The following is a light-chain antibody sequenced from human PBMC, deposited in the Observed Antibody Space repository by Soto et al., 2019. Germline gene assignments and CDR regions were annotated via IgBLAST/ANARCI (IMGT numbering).Light chain of an antibody. J-gene: IGKJ2*01. Sequence: EIVMTQSPATLSVSPGERATLSCRASQSISSNLAWYQRSPGQAPGLLIYGASARATGIPARFSGSGSGTECTLTISSLQSEDFAVYYCQQYNNWRPYTFGQGTKVEIK. CDR2: GAS. CDR3: QQYNNWRPYT. CDR1: QSISSN. V-gene: IGKV3-15*01.